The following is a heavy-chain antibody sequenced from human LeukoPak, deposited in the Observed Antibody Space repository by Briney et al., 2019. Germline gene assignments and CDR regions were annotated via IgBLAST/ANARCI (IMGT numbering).Heavy chain of an antibody. CDR2: ISWNSKTI. D-gene: IGHD2-2*01. J-gene: IGHJ4*02. CDR1: GFTFSSYS. Sequence: GGSLRLSCAASGFTFSSYSMNWVRQAPGKGLEWVSLISWNSKTIAYADSVRGRFTISRDNAKNSLHLEMNSLRPEDTAFYYCAKEHGVVGHFDSWGRGTLVTVSS. CDR3: AKEHGVVGHFDS. V-gene: IGHV3-9*01.